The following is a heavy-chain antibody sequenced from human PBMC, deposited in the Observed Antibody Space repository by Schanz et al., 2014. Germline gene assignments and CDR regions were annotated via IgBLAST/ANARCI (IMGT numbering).Heavy chain of an antibody. Sequence: QLQLQESGSGLVKPSQTLSLTCAVSGGSISRGFYSWNWIRQPPGRGLEWIGCIYYSGSTYYNPSHKTRVTISIDRSKDQFSLSLTSVTAADTAVYYCAREDRYYHGLDVWGQGTTVTVS. J-gene: IGHJ6*02. CDR2: IYYSGST. CDR3: AREDRYYHGLDV. V-gene: IGHV4-30-2*01. CDR1: GGSISRGFYS.